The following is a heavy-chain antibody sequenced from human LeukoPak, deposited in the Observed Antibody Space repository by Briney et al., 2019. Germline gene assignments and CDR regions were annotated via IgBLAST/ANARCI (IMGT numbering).Heavy chain of an antibody. Sequence: ASVKVSCKASGYTYASIGFSWLRQAPGQGLEWMGRISLYNVRRKYSHKFQGRVTMTTDTSTSTAYMELRSLTSDDTAVYYCATFPYYGAQNYIEVMDVWGQGTTVIVSS. CDR3: ATFPYYGAQNYIEVMDV. V-gene: IGHV1-18*04. J-gene: IGHJ6*02. D-gene: IGHD4/OR15-4a*01. CDR1: GYTYASIG. CDR2: ISLYNVRR.